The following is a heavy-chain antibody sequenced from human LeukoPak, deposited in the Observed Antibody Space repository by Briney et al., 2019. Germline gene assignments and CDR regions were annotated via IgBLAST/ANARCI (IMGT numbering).Heavy chain of an antibody. CDR3: ARELERSGFDP. CDR2: ISSSGSTK. CDR1: GFTFSSYE. D-gene: IGHD6-19*01. Sequence: GGSLRLSCAASGFTFSSYEMNWVRQAPGKGLELVSYISSSGSTKDYADSVKGRFTISRDNAKNSLYLQMNSLRAEDTGVYYCARELERSGFDPWGQGNLVTVSS. V-gene: IGHV3-48*03. J-gene: IGHJ5*02.